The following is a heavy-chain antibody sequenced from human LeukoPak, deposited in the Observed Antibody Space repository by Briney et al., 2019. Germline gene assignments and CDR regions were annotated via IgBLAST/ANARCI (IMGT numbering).Heavy chain of an antibody. D-gene: IGHD4-23*01. CDR1: GYTFTSYD. V-gene: IGHV1-8*01. CDR3: ARGPSFLGGNSRDQPTYYYYYGMDV. J-gene: IGHJ6*02. CDR2: MNPNSGNT. Sequence: ASVNVSCKASGYTFTSYDINWVRQATGQGLEWMGWMNPNSGNTGYAQKFQGRVTMTRNTSISTAYMELSSLRSEDTAVYYCARGPSFLGGNSRDQPTYYYYYGMDVWGQGTTVTVSS.